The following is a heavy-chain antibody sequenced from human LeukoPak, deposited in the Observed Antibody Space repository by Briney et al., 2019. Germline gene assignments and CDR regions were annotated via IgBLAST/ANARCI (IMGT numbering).Heavy chain of an antibody. CDR3: ARAGGFTMVRGAVNNWFDP. CDR2: IYYSGST. V-gene: IGHV4-39*07. Sequence: SETLSLTCTVSGGSISSNSYYWGWIRQPPGKGLEWIGSIYYSGSTYYNPSLKSRVSMSVDTSKNQFSLKLSSVTAADTAVYYCARAGGFTMVRGAVNNWFDPWGQGTLVTVSS. J-gene: IGHJ5*02. CDR1: GGSISSNSYY. D-gene: IGHD3-10*01.